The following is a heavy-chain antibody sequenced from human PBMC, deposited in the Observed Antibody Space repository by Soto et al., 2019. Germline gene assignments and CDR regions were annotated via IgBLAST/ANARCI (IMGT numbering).Heavy chain of an antibody. CDR3: VRDVAFDYVN. J-gene: IGHJ4*02. V-gene: IGHV3-7*01. CDR1: GFSFSSYW. D-gene: IGHD3-16*01. CDR2: IKQDEGEK. Sequence: EVQLVESGGGLVQPGGSLRISCKVSGFSFSSYWMSWVRQAPGKGLEWVASIKQDEGEKYYVDSVKGRFTISRDNVDDSLFLQMNSLSADDTAVYFCVRDVAFDYVNWGQGTLVTVSS.